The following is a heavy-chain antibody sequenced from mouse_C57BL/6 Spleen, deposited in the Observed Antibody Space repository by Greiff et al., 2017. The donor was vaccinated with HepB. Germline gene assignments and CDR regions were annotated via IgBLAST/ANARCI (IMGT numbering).Heavy chain of an antibody. Sequence: VQRVESGAELVRPGASVTLSCKASGYTFTDYEMHWVKQTPVHGLEWIGAIDPETGGTAYNQKFKGKAILTADKSSSTAYMELRSLTSEDSAVYYCTRGGVYQGYFDVWGTGTTVTVSS. CDR3: TRGGVYQGYFDV. CDR1: GYTFTDYE. J-gene: IGHJ1*03. V-gene: IGHV1-15*01. D-gene: IGHD1-1*01. CDR2: IDPETGGT.